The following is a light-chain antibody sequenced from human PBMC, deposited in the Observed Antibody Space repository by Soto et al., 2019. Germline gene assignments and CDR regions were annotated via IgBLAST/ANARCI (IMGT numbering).Light chain of an antibody. CDR1: QSVSSY. J-gene: IGKJ5*01. V-gene: IGKV3-11*01. CDR3: QQYGNSPIT. Sequence: EIVLTQSPATLSLSPGERATLSCRASQSVSSYLAWYQQKPGQAPRLLMSDASNRATGIPARFSGSGSGTDFTLTISSLEPEDFAVYYCQQYGNSPITSGQGTRLEIK. CDR2: DAS.